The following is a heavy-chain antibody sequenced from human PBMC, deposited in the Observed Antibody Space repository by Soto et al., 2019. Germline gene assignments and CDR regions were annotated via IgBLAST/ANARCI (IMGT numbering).Heavy chain of an antibody. D-gene: IGHD3-22*01. J-gene: IGHJ4*02. CDR2: IYPGDSDT. Sequence: GESLKISCKGSGYSFTSYWIGWVRQMPGKGLEWMGIIYPGDSDTRYSPSFQGQVTISADKSISTAYLQWSSLKASDTAMYYCARHHSYYDSSGYQPSVVDYWGQGTLVTISS. V-gene: IGHV5-51*01. CDR3: ARHHSYYDSSGYQPSVVDY. CDR1: GYSFTSYW.